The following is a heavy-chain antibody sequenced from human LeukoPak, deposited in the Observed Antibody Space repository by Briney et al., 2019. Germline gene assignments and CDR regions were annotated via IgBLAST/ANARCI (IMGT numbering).Heavy chain of an antibody. CDR1: GGSISSSNW. CDR3: ARSLASRDIVVVVAPDAFDI. D-gene: IGHD2-15*01. J-gene: IGHJ3*02. V-gene: IGHV4-4*02. Sequence: MASETLSLTCAVSGGSISSSNWWSWVRQPPGKGLEWIGEIYHSGSTNYNPSLKSRVTISVDKSKNQFSLKLSSVTAADTAVYYCARSLASRDIVVVVAPDAFDIWGQGSLVTVSS. CDR2: IYHSGST.